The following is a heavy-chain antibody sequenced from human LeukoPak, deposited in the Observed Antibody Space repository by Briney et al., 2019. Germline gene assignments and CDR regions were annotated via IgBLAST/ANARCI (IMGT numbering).Heavy chain of an antibody. CDR2: ITGSGSTI. J-gene: IGHJ4*02. CDR3: AREDIVATIGY. V-gene: IGHV3-48*01. Sequence: GGSLRLSCAASGFTFSSYAMSWVRQAPGKGLEWVSYITGSGSTIYYADSVKGRFTISRDNAKNSLYLQMNSLRAEDTAVYYCAREDIVATIGYWGQGTLVTVSS. CDR1: GFTFSSYA. D-gene: IGHD5-12*01.